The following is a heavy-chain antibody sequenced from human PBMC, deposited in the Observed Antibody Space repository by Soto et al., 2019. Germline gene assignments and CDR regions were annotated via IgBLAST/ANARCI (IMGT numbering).Heavy chain of an antibody. V-gene: IGHV3-23*01. D-gene: IGHD1-1*01. CDR1: GFTLPNYG. Sequence: VQLLASGGGLVQPGGSLRLSCVVSGFTLPNYGVTWVRQAPGKGLEWVSGFSGGSGTTHYRDSVKGRFTISRDDSKSTVYLQMNSLGVDDTAVYYCVRWNGYGDYWGQGTLVTVSS. J-gene: IGHJ4*02. CDR2: FSGGSGTT. CDR3: VRWNGYGDY.